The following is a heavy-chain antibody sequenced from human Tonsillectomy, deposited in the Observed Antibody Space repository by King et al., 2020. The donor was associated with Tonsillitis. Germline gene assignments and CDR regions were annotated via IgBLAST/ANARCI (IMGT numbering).Heavy chain of an antibody. Sequence: LQLQESGPGLVKPSETLSLTCTVSGGSISSSNYCWGWIRQPPGKGLEWIGSIYYSGSTYYYPSLKSRVTISVDTSKNQFSLKLSSVTAADTAVYYCASNNGWYINLFDPWGQGTLVTVSS. D-gene: IGHD6-19*01. CDR1: GGSISSSNYC. J-gene: IGHJ5*02. CDR3: ASNNGWYINLFDP. CDR2: IYYSGST. V-gene: IGHV4-39*01.